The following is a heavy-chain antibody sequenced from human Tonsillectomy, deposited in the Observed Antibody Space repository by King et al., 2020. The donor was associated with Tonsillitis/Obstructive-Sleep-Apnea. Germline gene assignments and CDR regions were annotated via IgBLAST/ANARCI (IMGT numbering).Heavy chain of an antibody. Sequence: VPLQESGPGLVKPSETLSLTCTVSGGSVNSGGYYWRWIRQPPGKGLEWIGYIYYSGSTNYNPSLKSRVTISLDTSKNQFSLKLSSVTAADTAVYYCARGIQGYCSGGSCPGYFQHWGQGTLVTVSS. CDR1: GGSVNSGGYY. D-gene: IGHD2-15*01. CDR2: IYYSGST. CDR3: ARGIQGYCSGGSCPGYFQH. J-gene: IGHJ1*01. V-gene: IGHV4-61*08.